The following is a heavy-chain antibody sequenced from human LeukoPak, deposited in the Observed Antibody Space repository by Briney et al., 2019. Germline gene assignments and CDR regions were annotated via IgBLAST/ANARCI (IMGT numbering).Heavy chain of an antibody. V-gene: IGHV4-4*02. CDR1: GDSISSNYW. Sequence: SGTLSLTCTVSGDSISSNYWWTWVRQPPGQGLEWIGEIFHTGSTNYNPSLKSRVTISVDKSTNLFSLNLTSVSAADTAVYYCARDVFPYYGLLPGPNEAFDIWGQGTRVTVSS. D-gene: IGHD3-9*01. CDR3: ARDVFPYYGLLPGPNEAFDI. J-gene: IGHJ3*02. CDR2: IFHTGST.